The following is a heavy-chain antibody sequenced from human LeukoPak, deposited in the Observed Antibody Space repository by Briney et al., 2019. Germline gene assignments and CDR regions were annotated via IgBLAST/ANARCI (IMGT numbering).Heavy chain of an antibody. J-gene: IGHJ6*02. V-gene: IGHV4-59*02. CDR1: GASVSSYY. Sequence: SETLSLTCTVSGASVSSYYWSWIRQPPGRGLEWIGYLSHSGSSDSNPSLKSRVTILVDTSKNQFSLKLTSVTAADTAVYYCARHLLAAAGPYYGLDVWGQGTTVTVSS. CDR2: LSHSGSS. D-gene: IGHD6-13*01. CDR3: ARHLLAAAGPYYGLDV.